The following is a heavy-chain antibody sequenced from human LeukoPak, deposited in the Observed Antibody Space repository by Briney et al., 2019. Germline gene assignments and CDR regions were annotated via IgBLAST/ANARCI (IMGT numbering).Heavy chain of an antibody. Sequence: ASVKVSCKASGYTFTSYYMHWVRQAPGQGLEWMGIINPSGGSTSYAQKFQGRVTMTRDTSTSTVYMELSSLRSEDTAVYYCARASVVRGAKGAFDIWGQGTMVTVSS. CDR3: ARASVVRGAKGAFDI. CDR2: INPSGGST. V-gene: IGHV1-46*01. D-gene: IGHD3-10*01. CDR1: GYTFTSYY. J-gene: IGHJ3*02.